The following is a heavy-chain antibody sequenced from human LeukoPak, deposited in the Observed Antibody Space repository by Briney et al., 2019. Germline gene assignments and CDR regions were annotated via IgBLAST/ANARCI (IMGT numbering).Heavy chain of an antibody. CDR3: AKDSSVHPITMVRGVIISSFDY. CDR2: ISWNSGSI. V-gene: IGHV3-9*01. Sequence: PGGSLRLSCAASGFTFDDYAMHWVRQAPGKGLEGVSGISWNSGSIGYADSVKGRFTISRDNARNSLYLQMNSLRAEDTALYYCAKDSSVHPITMVRGVIISSFDYWGQGTLVTVSS. CDR1: GFTFDDYA. D-gene: IGHD3-10*01. J-gene: IGHJ4*02.